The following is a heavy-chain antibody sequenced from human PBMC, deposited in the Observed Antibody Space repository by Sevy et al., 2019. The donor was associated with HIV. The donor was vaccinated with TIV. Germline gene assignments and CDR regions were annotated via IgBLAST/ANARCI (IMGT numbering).Heavy chain of an antibody. CDR3: ARESMIRGNFDY. Sequence: ASVKVSCKASGYTFTSYGISWVRQAPGQGLEWMGWISAYNGNTNYEQKPQGRVTMTTDTSTSTAYMELRSLRSDDTAVYYCARESMIRGNFDYWGQGTLVTVSS. CDR2: ISAYNGNT. CDR1: GYTFTSYG. J-gene: IGHJ4*02. V-gene: IGHV1-18*01. D-gene: IGHD3-10*01.